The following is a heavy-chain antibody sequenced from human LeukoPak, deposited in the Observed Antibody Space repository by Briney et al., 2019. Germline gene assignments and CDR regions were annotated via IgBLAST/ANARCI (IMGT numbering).Heavy chain of an antibody. J-gene: IGHJ6*02. CDR3: ARDLVVIPIYYGMDV. CDR2: ISAYNGNT. CDR1: GYTFTSYG. Sequence: ASVKVSCKASGYTFTSYGISWVRQAPGQGLEWMGWISAYNGNTNYAQKLQGRVTMTTDTSTSTAYMELRSLRSDDTAVYYCARDLVVIPIYYGMDVWGQGTTVTVSS. D-gene: IGHD3-22*01. V-gene: IGHV1-18*01.